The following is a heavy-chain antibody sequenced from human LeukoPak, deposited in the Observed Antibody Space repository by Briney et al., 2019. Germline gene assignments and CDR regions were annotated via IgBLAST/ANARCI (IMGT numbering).Heavy chain of an antibody. CDR2: IYHSGST. V-gene: IGHV4-4*02. Sequence: ASETLSLTCAVSGDSISSNNWWSWVRQPPGKGLEWIGEIYHSGSTNYNPSLKSRVTISVDKSKNQFSLKLSSVTAADTAVYYCATSSIAARHYDYWGQGTLVTVSS. CDR3: ATSSIAARHYDY. D-gene: IGHD6-6*01. J-gene: IGHJ4*02. CDR1: GDSISSNNW.